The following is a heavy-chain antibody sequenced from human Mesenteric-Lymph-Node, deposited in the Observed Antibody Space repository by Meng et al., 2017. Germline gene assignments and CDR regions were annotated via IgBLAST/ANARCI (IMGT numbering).Heavy chain of an antibody. V-gene: IGHV1-18*01. CDR2: ISAYSGNT. Sequence: QFQLVRSGAEVKKPGASVKVSCKTSGYTFNNYAITWVRQAPGQGLEWLGWISAYSGNTNDAQKFQGRVTMTTDTSTSTAYMELRSLRSDDTAVYYCARVLPAAMLGYFYGPGDYWAQGTLVTVSS. CDR3: ARVLPAAMLGYFYGPGDY. J-gene: IGHJ4*02. CDR1: GYTFNNYA. D-gene: IGHD2-2*01.